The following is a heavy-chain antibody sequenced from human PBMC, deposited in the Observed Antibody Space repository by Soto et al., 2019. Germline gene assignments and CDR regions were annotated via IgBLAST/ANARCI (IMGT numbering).Heavy chain of an antibody. V-gene: IGHV4-59*08. CDR1: GGSISSYY. J-gene: IGHJ4*02. D-gene: IGHD1-26*01. CDR3: ARSSASYLYYFDY. CDR2: IYYSGST. Sequence: PSETLSLTCTVSGGSISSYYWSWIRQPPGKGLEWIGYIYYSGSTNYNPSLKSRVTISVDTSKNQFSLKLSSVTAADTAVYFCARSSASYLYYFDYWGPGTLVTVSS.